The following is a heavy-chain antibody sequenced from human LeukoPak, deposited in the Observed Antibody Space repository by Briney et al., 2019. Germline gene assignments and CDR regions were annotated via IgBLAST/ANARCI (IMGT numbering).Heavy chain of an antibody. J-gene: IGHJ4*02. CDR2: ISYDGSNK. CDR3: ARGHCSSTSCSNFDY. D-gene: IGHD2-2*01. CDR1: GFTFSSYA. V-gene: IGHV3-30*04. Sequence: PGRSLRLSCAASGFTFSSYAMHWVRQAPGKGLEWVAVISYDGSNKYCADSVKGRFTISRDNSKNTLYLQMNSQRAEDTAVYYCARGHCSSTSCSNFDYWGQGTLVTVSS.